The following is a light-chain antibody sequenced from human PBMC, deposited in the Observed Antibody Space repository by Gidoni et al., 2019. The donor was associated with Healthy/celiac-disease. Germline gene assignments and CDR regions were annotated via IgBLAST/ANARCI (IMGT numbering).Light chain of an antibody. J-gene: IGKJ1*01. CDR1: QSVSSN. CDR2: GAS. Sequence: EIVMTQSPATLSVSPGERATLSCRASQSVSSNLAWYQQKPGQAPRLLIYGASTRATGIPARFSGSGSGTEFTLTISSLQSEDFAVYYCQQYNSWVRTFGQXTKVEIK. V-gene: IGKV3-15*01. CDR3: QQYNSWVRT.